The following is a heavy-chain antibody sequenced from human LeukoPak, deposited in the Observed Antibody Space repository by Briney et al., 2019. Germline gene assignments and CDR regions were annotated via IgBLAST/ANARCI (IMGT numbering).Heavy chain of an antibody. J-gene: IGHJ6*02. CDR3: ARYSSSYYYYGMDV. D-gene: IGHD2-2*01. V-gene: IGHV3-33*01. CDR1: GFTFSSYG. Sequence: GGSLRLSCAASGFTFSSYGMHWVRQAPGKGLEWVAVIWYDGSNKYYADSVKGRFTISRDNSKNTLYLQMNSLRAEDTAVYYCARYSSSYYYYGMDVWGQGTTVTASS. CDR2: IWYDGSNK.